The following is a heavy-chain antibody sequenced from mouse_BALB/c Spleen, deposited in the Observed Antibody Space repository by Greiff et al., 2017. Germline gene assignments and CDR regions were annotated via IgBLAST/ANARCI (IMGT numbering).Heavy chain of an antibody. CDR1: GYTFTSYT. Sequence: LMESGAELARPGASVKMSCKASGYTFTSYTMHWVKQRPGQGLEWIGYINPSSGYTNYNQKFKDKATLTADKSSSTAYMQLSSLTSEDSAVYYCASITVFDYWGQGTTLTVSS. CDR3: ASITVFDY. V-gene: IGHV1-4*01. J-gene: IGHJ2*01. D-gene: IGHD1-3*01. CDR2: INPSSGYT.